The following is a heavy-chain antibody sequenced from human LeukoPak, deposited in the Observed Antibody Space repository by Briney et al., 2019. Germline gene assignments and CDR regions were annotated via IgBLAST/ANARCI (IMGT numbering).Heavy chain of an antibody. J-gene: IGHJ4*02. CDR3: ARGRDGYNWIDY. CDR1: GFTFSTYG. D-gene: IGHD5-24*01. V-gene: IGHV3-33*08. CDR2: IWYDGTNK. Sequence: PGGSLRLSCEASGFTFSTYGMHWVRQAPGKGLEWVAVIWYDGTNKYYADSVKGRFTISRDNSKNTLYLQMNSLRAEDTAVYYCARGRDGYNWIDYWGQGTLVTVSS.